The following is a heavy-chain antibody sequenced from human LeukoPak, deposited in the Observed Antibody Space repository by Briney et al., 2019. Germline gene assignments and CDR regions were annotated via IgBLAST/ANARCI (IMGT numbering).Heavy chain of an antibody. V-gene: IGHV3-23*01. CDR3: AKARAGYSYGTFEA. D-gene: IGHD5-18*01. Sequence: PGETLTLSCAASGFTFSNQAMTWARQPPGQGLASLSSITNTGATTYKANYVKGRFTISGDKSKNPLYFQMNTLRAEDTAIYYCAKARAGYSYGTFEAWGQGALVTVSS. J-gene: IGHJ4*02. CDR1: GFTFSNQA. CDR2: ITNTGATT.